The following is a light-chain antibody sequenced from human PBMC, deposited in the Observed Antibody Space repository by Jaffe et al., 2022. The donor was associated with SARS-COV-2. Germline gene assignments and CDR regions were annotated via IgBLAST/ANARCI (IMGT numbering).Light chain of an antibody. CDR1: QSIASY. Sequence: DIQMTQSPSSLSASVRDRVTITCRASQSIASYLNWYQQKPGKAPKLLMYGASSMQSGVPPRFGGSGSGTDFTLTISSLQPEDFATYYCQQSYSTPITFGQGTRLEIK. V-gene: IGKV1-39*01. CDR3: QQSYSTPIT. J-gene: IGKJ5*01. CDR2: GAS.